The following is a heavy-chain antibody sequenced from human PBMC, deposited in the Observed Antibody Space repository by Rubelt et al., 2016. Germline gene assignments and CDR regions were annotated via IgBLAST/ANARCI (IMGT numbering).Heavy chain of an antibody. CDR3: SNSLND. CDR2: IKEDGSVK. Sequence: VQLVESGGGLVQPGGSLRLSCAASGFTFSNYWMDWVRQAPGKGLEWVANIKEDGSVKYYLDSVKGRFTISRDNAKNSLYLEMNSLRAEDTAIYYCSNSLNDWGQGTLVTVSS. V-gene: IGHV3-7*02. J-gene: IGHJ4*02. D-gene: IGHD2-8*01. CDR1: GFTFSNYW.